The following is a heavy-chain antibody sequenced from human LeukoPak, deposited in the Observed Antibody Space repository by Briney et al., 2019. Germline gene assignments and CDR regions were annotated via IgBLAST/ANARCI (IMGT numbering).Heavy chain of an antibody. CDR3: VRQTAMGRSGDY. V-gene: IGHV5-51*01. CDR2: IDPRGSEP. D-gene: IGHD5-18*01. Sequence: GESLMISCQASGYIFTYYWIGWVRQMPGEGLEWMGIIDPRGSEPRYTPSFQGQVTISADKSLKIVCLHWNSLKASDTAMHYCVRQTAMGRSGDYWGQGTLLTVSS. CDR1: GYIFTYYW. J-gene: IGHJ4*02.